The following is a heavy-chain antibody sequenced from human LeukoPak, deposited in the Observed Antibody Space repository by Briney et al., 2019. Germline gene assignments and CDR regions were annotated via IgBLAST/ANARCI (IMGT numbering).Heavy chain of an antibody. J-gene: IGHJ4*02. V-gene: IGHV3-7*01. CDR1: GFTFSNYW. D-gene: IGHD2-15*01. CDR2: IRRDGSET. CDR3: ARDGGLLGYCSGGSCQ. Sequence: GGSLTLSCAASGFTFSNYWMTWVRRAPGKGLEWVANIRRDGSETHYVDSVMGRFTISRDNAKNSLYLQMNSLRADDTAVYYCARDGGLLGYCSGGSCQWGQGTLVTVSS.